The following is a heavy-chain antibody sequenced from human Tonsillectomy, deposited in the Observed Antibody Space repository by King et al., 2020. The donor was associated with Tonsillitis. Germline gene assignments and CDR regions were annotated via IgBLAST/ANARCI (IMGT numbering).Heavy chain of an antibody. Sequence: LVESGGGLVQPGGSLRLSCAASGFTFYTHWMTWVRQAPGKGLEWVANIKHYGTEIYYVDSVKGRFTISRDNAKNSLYLQMNSLRVEDTAVYYCARVKSRPGTWTYYFDSWGRGTLAT. CDR1: GFTFYTHW. CDR3: ARVKSRPGTWTYYFDS. CDR2: IKHYGTEI. J-gene: IGHJ4*02. D-gene: IGHD1-1*01. V-gene: IGHV3-7*01.